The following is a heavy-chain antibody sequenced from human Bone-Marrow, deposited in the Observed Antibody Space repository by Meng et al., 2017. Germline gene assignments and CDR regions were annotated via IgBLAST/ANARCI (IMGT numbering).Heavy chain of an antibody. CDR2: ISSSSSYI. CDR1: GFTFSSYS. CDR3: ARDDGWLWYYYDSSGYYYDY. V-gene: IGHV3-21*01. D-gene: IGHD3-22*01. Sequence: ESLKISCAASGFTFSSYSMNWVRQAPGKGLEWVSSISSSSSYIYYADSVKGRFTISRDNAKNSLYLQMNSLRAEDTAVYYCARDDGWLWYYYDSSGYYYDYWGQGTLVTVSS. J-gene: IGHJ4*02.